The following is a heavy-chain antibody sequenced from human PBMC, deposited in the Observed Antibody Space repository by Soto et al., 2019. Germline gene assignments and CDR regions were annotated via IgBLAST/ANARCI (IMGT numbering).Heavy chain of an antibody. D-gene: IGHD3-10*01. CDR2: IYPGDSDT. CDR1: GYSFTSYW. CDR3: ARREVTYYYGSGSYYFDY. Sequence: PGESLKISCKGSGYSFTSYWIGWARQMPGKGLEWMGIIYPGDSDTRYSPSFQGQVTISADKSISTAYLQWSSLKASDTAMYYCARREVTYYYGSGSYYFDYWGQGTLVTVSS. V-gene: IGHV5-51*01. J-gene: IGHJ4*02.